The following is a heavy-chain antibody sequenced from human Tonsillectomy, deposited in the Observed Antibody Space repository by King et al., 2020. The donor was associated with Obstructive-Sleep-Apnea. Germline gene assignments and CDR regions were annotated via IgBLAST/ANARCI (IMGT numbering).Heavy chain of an antibody. CDR2: IYYSGST. CDR1: GDYISTSYY. D-gene: IGHD2-21*01. V-gene: IGHV4-39*07. Sequence: QLQESGPGLVKPSKTLSLTCTVSGDYISTSYYWSWIRQPPGKGLEWIGSIYYSGSTYYNPSLKSRVTISVDTSKNQFSLHLSLATAADTAVYYCARGPSLGEENDYWGQGTLVTVSS. J-gene: IGHJ4*02. CDR3: ARGPSLGEENDY.